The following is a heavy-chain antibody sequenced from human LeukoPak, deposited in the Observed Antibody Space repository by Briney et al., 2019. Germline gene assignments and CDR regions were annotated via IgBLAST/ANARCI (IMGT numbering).Heavy chain of an antibody. J-gene: IGHJ4*02. CDR3: ARASSSGSNDY. V-gene: IGHV3-21*01. CDR1: GFTFSSYS. Sequence: GGSLRLSCAASGFTFSSYSMNWVRQAPGKELEWVSSISSSSSYIYYADSVKGRFTISRDNAKNSLYLQMNSLRAEDTAVYYCARASSSGSNDYWGQGTLVTVSS. CDR2: ISSSSSYI. D-gene: IGHD6-19*01.